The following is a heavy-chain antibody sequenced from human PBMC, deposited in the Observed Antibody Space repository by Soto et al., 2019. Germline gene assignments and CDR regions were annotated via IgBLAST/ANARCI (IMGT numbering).Heavy chain of an antibody. Sequence: GETLKISCKGAGYRLDGAWIGWVCQMPAKGLEWMGISKPGGSGLSYRPPFPGPATYSVGGDVHAAFLHLNSLKASDTTMFFCAKGISYICDFWGQGTLVTVSS. V-gene: IGHV5-51*01. D-gene: IGHD1-26*01. CDR3: AKGISYICDF. CDR1: GYRLDGAW. CDR2: SKPGGSGL. J-gene: IGHJ4*01.